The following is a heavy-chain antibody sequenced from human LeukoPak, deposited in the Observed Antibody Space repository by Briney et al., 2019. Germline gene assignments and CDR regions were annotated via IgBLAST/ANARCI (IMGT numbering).Heavy chain of an antibody. V-gene: IGHV4-39*01. J-gene: IGHJ3*02. CDR2: IYYSGST. Sequence: KPSETLSLTCTVSGGSISSSSYYWGWIRQPPGKGLEWIVSIYYSGSTYYNPSLKSRVTISVDTSKNQFSLKLSSVTAADTAVYYCARHTIVVVPAPKYAFDIWGQGTMVTVSS. CDR3: ARHTIVVVPAPKYAFDI. CDR1: GGSISSSSYY. D-gene: IGHD2-2*01.